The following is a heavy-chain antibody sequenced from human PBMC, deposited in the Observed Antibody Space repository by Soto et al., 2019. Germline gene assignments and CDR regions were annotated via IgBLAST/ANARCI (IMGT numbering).Heavy chain of an antibody. CDR3: AKGGCSGGNCLDF. J-gene: IGHJ4*02. D-gene: IGHD2-15*01. CDR1: GFTFRTYA. CDR2: ISGSGNSP. Sequence: ELLESGGGLTQPGGSLRLSCAASGFTFRTYAMNWVRQAPGKGLEWVSTISGSGNSPYYADSVKGRFTISRDNSKNRVFLYMNSLRADDTAIYYCAKGGCSGGNCLDFWGQRTLVSVSS. V-gene: IGHV3-23*01.